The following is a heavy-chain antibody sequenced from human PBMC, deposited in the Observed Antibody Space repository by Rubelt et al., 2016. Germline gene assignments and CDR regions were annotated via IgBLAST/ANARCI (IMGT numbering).Heavy chain of an antibody. V-gene: IGHV3-7*01. CDR1: GFTFSSYW. J-gene: IGHJ4*02. CDR2: IKQDVGLK. D-gene: IGHD6-19*01. CDR3: VRGGGSGWPVEY. Sequence: EVQLVESGGGLVQPGGSLRLSCAASGFTFSSYWMTWVRQAPGKGLEWVANIKQDVGLKFYVDSVKGRFTITRDNAKNSLYLQMDSLRPEDTALYYCVRGGGSGWPVEYWGQGTLVTVSS.